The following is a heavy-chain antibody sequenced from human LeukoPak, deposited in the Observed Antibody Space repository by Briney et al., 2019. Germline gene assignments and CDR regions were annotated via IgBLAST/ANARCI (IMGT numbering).Heavy chain of an antibody. J-gene: IGHJ5*02. CDR3: ARRSNIIVGVWFDP. V-gene: IGHV4-34*01. CDR2: INHSGST. Sequence: SETLSLTCAVYGGSFSGYYWSWIRQPPGKGLEWIGEINHSGSTNYNPSLKSRDTISVDTSKNQFSLKLSSVTAADTAVYYCARRSNIIVGVWFDPWGQGTLVTVSS. CDR1: GGSFSGYY. D-gene: IGHD3-16*02.